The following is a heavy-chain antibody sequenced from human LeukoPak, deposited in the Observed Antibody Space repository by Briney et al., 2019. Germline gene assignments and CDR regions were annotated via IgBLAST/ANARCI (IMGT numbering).Heavy chain of an antibody. CDR1: GYTFTSYD. Sequence: VASVKVSCKASGYTFTSYDINWVRQATGQGLEWMGWMNPNSDNTGYAQKFQGRVIITRNTSISTAYMELSSLRSEDTAVYYCARGFKGILLWFGEPITFAIWGQGTMVTVSS. J-gene: IGHJ3*02. CDR3: ARGFKGILLWFGEPITFAI. CDR2: MNPNSDNT. D-gene: IGHD3-10*01. V-gene: IGHV1-8*01.